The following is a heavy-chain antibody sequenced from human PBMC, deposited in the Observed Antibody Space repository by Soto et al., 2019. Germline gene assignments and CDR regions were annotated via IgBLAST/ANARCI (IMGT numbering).Heavy chain of an antibody. V-gene: IGHV4-59*01. Sequence: PSEILSLTCTVSGGSISSYYWSWIRQPPGKGLEWIGYIYYSGGTNYNPSLKSRVTISVDTSKNQFSLKLSSVTAADTAVYYCARVHWDSGSYYYDYWGQGTLVTVS. CDR2: IYYSGGT. J-gene: IGHJ4*02. D-gene: IGHD1-26*01. CDR3: ARVHWDSGSYYYDY. CDR1: GGSISSYY.